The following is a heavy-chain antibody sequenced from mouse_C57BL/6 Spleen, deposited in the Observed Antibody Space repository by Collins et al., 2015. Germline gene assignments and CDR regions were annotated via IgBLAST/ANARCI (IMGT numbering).Heavy chain of an antibody. V-gene: IGHV1-69*01. CDR3: ARNYGSNWYFDV. Sequence: QVQLQQPGAELVMPGASVKLSCKASGYTFTSYWMHWVKQRPGQGLEWIGEIDPSDSYTNYNQKFKGKSTLTVDKSSSTAYMQLSSPTSEDSAVYYCARNYGSNWYFDVWGTGTTVTVSS. D-gene: IGHD1-1*01. J-gene: IGHJ1*03. CDR1: GYTFTSYW. CDR2: IDPSDSYT.